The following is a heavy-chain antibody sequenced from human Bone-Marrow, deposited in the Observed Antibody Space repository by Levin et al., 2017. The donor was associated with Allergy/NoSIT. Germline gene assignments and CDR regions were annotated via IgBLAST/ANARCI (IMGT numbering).Heavy chain of an antibody. Sequence: PSQTLSLTCAVYGGSFSGYYWSWIRQPPGKGLEWIGEINHSGSTNYNPSLKSRVTISVDTSKNQFSLKLSSVTAADTAVYYCARGPTYYYDSSGYLRQAAPQNDYWGQGTLVTVSS. J-gene: IGHJ4*02. V-gene: IGHV4-34*01. D-gene: IGHD3-22*01. CDR3: ARGPTYYYDSSGYLRQAAPQNDY. CDR1: GGSFSGYY. CDR2: INHSGST.